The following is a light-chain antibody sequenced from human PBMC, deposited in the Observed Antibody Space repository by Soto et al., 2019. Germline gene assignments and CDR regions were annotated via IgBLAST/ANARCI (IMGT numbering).Light chain of an antibody. CDR3: HQYGSSPPCT. J-gene: IGKJ1*01. CDR1: QSVSSSY. Sequence: ELVLTQSPCTLSLSPGERATLSCRASQSVSSSYLAWYQQKPGQAPRLLSYGASSRATGIADRFSGSGSGTDFTLTISRLEPEDFAVYYCHQYGSSPPCTFGKGNKVEIK. CDR2: GAS. V-gene: IGKV3-20*01.